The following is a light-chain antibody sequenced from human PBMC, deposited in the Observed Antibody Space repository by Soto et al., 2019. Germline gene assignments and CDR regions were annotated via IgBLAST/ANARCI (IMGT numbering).Light chain of an antibody. J-gene: IGKJ5*01. CDR2: DAS. CDR3: QQRSNWPIT. CDR1: QSVGSY. Sequence: EVVMTQSPATLSVSPGERVTLSCRASQSVGSYLSWYQQKPGQAPRLLFYDASNGATGIPARFSGSGSGTDFTLTISSLEPEDFAVYYCQQRSNWPITFGQGTRLEIK. V-gene: IGKV3-11*01.